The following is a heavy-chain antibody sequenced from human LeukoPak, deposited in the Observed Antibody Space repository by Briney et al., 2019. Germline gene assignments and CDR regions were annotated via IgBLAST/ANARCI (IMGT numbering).Heavy chain of an antibody. Sequence: GGSLRLFCAASGITFSSYAMGWVRQAPGKGLEWVSSIPVSGHSTYYADSVKGRFSISRDNSKNTLYLQMNRMRAEDAAVYYCAKRTKSGCSTDAFDIWGQGTKVTVSS. CDR3: AKRTKSGCSTDAFDI. D-gene: IGHD6-19*01. J-gene: IGHJ3*02. CDR2: IPVSGHST. CDR1: GITFSSYA. V-gene: IGHV3-23*01.